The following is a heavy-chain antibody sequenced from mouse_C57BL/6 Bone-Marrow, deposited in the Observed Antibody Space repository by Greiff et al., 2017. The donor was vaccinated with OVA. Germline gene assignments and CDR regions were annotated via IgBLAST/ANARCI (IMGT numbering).Heavy chain of an antibody. CDR1: GYTFTSYW. Sequence: VQLQQPGAELVKPGASVKMSCKASGYTFTSYWITWVKQRTGQGLEWIGDIYPGSGSTNYNEKFKSKATLTVDTSSSTAYMQLSSLTSEDSAVYYCAREGDPDAMDYWGQGTSVTVSS. CDR3: AREGDPDAMDY. J-gene: IGHJ4*01. D-gene: IGHD3-3*01. CDR2: IYPGSGST. V-gene: IGHV1-55*01.